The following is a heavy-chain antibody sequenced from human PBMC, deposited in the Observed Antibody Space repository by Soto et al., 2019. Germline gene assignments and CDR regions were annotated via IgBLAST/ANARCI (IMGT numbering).Heavy chain of an antibody. Sequence: VASVKVSCKASGYTFTGYYMHWVRQAPGQGLEWMGWINPNSGGTNYAQKFQGWVTMTRDTSASTAYMELSSLRSEDTAVYYCARARKIVGATPIDYWGQGTLVTVSS. CDR2: INPNSGGT. V-gene: IGHV1-2*04. J-gene: IGHJ4*02. CDR3: ARARKIVGATPIDY. D-gene: IGHD1-26*01. CDR1: GYTFTGYY.